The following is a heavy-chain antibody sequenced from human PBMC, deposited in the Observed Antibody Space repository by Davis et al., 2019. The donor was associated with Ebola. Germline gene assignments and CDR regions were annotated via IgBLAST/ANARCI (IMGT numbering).Heavy chain of an antibody. J-gene: IGHJ4*02. Sequence: ASVKVSCKASGYTFITYGIAWVRQAPGQGLEWMGWISVYNDNAKYVENPQGRVTMTADTATSAAYLELRSLRSDDTAVYFCARGLASGGVFDYWGQGTLVTVSS. CDR2: ISVYNDNA. CDR1: GYTFITYG. D-gene: IGHD3-16*01. V-gene: IGHV1-18*01. CDR3: ARGLASGGVFDY.